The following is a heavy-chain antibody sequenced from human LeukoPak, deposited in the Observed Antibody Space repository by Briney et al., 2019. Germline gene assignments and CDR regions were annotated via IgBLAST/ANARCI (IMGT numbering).Heavy chain of an antibody. Sequence: GGSLRLSCAASGFTFSIYVMSWVRQAPGKGLEWVGRIKSKTDGGTTDFAAPVKGGFTISRDDSKNTVYLQMNSLKTEDTAVYYCATGRSDILTGYPHWGQGTLVTVSS. CDR2: IKSKTDGGTT. J-gene: IGHJ4*02. V-gene: IGHV3-15*01. CDR3: ATGRSDILTGYPH. D-gene: IGHD3-9*01. CDR1: GFTFSIYV.